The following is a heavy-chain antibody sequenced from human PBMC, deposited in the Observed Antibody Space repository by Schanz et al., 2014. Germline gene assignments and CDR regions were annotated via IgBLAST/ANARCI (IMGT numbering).Heavy chain of an antibody. D-gene: IGHD2-21*01. J-gene: IGHJ4*02. Sequence: QEQLVQSGAEVRKPGASVKVSCKASGYTFSDSYVHWVRQAPGQGLEWMGRIIPSLGLAKYEQKFQDKVTITADTSTTTAYMELSGLRSEDTAVYYCARDRLECGAECYSVEVFEIWGRGTLVAVSS. CDR3: ARDRLECGAECYSVEVFEI. V-gene: IGHV1-69*04. CDR1: GYTFSDSY. CDR2: IIPSLGLA.